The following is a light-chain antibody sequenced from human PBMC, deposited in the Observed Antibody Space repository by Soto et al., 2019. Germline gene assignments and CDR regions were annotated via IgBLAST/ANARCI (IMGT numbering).Light chain of an antibody. CDR1: QSVGSAY. CDR3: QQHENWPQLT. Sequence: EIVLTQSPGTLSLSPGEGATLSYRTSQSVGSAYLAWYQQKPGQAPRLLIYGEXNRATGLPDRFSGSGSGTEFTLTISSLQSEDSAVYYCQQHENWPQLTCGVGTKVDI. V-gene: IGKV3-20*01. CDR2: GEX. J-gene: IGKJ4*01.